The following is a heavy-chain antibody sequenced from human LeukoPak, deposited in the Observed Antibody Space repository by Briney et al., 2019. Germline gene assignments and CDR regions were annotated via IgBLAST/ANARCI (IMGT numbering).Heavy chain of an antibody. J-gene: IGHJ4*02. D-gene: IGHD3-3*01. Sequence: GGSLRLSCAASGFTFSSYAMHWVRQAPGKGLEWVAVISYDGSNKYYADSVKGRFTISRDNSKNTLYLQVNSLRAEDTAVYYCARDKSGFLEWLQDWGQGTLVTVSS. CDR1: GFTFSSYA. CDR3: ARDKSGFLEWLQD. CDR2: ISYDGSNK. V-gene: IGHV3-30*01.